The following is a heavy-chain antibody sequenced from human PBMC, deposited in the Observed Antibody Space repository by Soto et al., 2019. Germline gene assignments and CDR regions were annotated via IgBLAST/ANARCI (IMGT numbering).Heavy chain of an antibody. D-gene: IGHD3-3*01. CDR2: IIPIFGTA. V-gene: IGHV1-69*13. CDR1: GDTFSSYA. J-gene: IGHJ4*02. Sequence: GASVKVSCKSSGDTFSSYAISWVRQAPGQGLEWMGGIIPIFGTANYAQKFQGRVTITADESTSTAYMELSSLRSEDTAVYYCARVTIFGVVAYYFDYWGQGTLVTVS. CDR3: ARVTIFGVVAYYFDY.